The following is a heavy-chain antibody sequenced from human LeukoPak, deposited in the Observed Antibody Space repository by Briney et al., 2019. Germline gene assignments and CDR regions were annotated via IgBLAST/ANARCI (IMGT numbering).Heavy chain of an antibody. CDR2: ISSSGNTI. Sequence: PGGSLRLSCAASGFTFSDYYMSWIRQAPGKGLEWVSYISSSGNTIYYADSVKGRFTISRDNAKNSLYLQTNSLRAEDTAVYYCASEYSSSWYTPRYFDYWGQGTLVTVSS. J-gene: IGHJ4*02. D-gene: IGHD6-13*01. CDR3: ASEYSSSWYTPRYFDY. CDR1: GFTFSDYY. V-gene: IGHV3-11*01.